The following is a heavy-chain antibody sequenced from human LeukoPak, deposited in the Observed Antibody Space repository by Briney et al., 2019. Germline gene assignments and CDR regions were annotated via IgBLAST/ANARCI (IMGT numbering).Heavy chain of an antibody. Sequence: GGSLRLSCAASGFTFSNAWMSWVRQAPGKGLEWVGRIKSKTDGGTTDYAAPVKGRFTISRDDSKNTLYLQMNSLKTEDTAVYYCTTAPTSSPVDPDYYYYYYMDVWGKGTTVTVSS. CDR2: IKSKTDGGTT. D-gene: IGHD6-13*01. V-gene: IGHV3-15*01. J-gene: IGHJ6*03. CDR3: TTAPTSSPVDPDYYYYYYMDV. CDR1: GFTFSNAW.